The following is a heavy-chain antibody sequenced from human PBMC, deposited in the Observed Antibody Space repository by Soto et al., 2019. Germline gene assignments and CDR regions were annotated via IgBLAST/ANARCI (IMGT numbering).Heavy chain of an antibody. V-gene: IGHV4-39*01. J-gene: IGHJ4*02. Sequence: SVSLSPTFTGSVGSLSSSRYYLGWIRQPPGKGLEWIGSIHYSGSTYYNPSLKSRVTISVDTSKNQFSLKLSSVTAADTAVYYCARHVYYYDSRGYFYYFDYWGQAPLVTVSS. D-gene: IGHD3-22*01. CDR1: VGSLSSSRYY. CDR2: IHYSGST. CDR3: ARHVYYYDSRGYFYYFDY.